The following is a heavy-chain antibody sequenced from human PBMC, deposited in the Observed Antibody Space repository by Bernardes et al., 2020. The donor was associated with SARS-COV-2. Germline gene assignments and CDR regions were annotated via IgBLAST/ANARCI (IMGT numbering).Heavy chain of an antibody. J-gene: IGHJ6*02. V-gene: IGHV3-74*01. CDR3: ARGSSRVRGVIIFGYGMDV. D-gene: IGHD3-10*01. CDR2: INSDGSST. Sequence: GSLRLPCAASGFTFSSYWMHWVRQAPGKGLGGVPRINSDGSSTSHADSVEGRFNISRDNAKNTLYLQMNSLRGEETAVYYCARGSSRVRGVIIFGYGMDVWGQGTTVTVS. CDR1: GFTFSSYW.